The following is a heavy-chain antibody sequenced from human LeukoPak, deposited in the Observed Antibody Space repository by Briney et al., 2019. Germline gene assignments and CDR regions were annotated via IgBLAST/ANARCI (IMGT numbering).Heavy chain of an antibody. J-gene: IGHJ1*01. CDR3: ATGDRITMIVVVPFQH. CDR2: VDPEDGET. Sequence: ASVKISCKVSGYTFTDYYMHWVQQAPGKGLEWMGLVDPEDGETIYAEKFHGRVTITADTSTDTAYMELSSLRSEDTAVYYCATGDRITMIVVVPFQHWGQGTLVTVSS. D-gene: IGHD3-22*01. CDR1: GYTFTDYY. V-gene: IGHV1-69-2*01.